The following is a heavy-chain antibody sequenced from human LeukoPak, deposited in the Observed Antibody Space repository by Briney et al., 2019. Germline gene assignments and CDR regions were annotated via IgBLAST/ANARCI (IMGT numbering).Heavy chain of an antibody. CDR2: ISAYNGNT. CDR1: GYTFTSYG. Sequence: SVEVSCKASGYTFTSYGISWVRHAPGQGLEWMGWISAYNGNTNYAQKFQGRVTITRNTSISTAYMELCSLRSEDTAVYYCARGDFWSGYYNYWGQGTLVTVSS. D-gene: IGHD3-3*01. V-gene: IGHV1-18*01. CDR3: ARGDFWSGYYNY. J-gene: IGHJ4*02.